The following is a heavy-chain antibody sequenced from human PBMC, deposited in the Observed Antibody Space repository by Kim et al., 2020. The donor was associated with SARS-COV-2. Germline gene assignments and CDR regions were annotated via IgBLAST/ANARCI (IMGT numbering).Heavy chain of an antibody. Sequence: TLSLTCTVSGGSISSGGYYWSWIRQHPGKGLEWIGYIYYSGSTYYNPSLKSRVTISVDTSKNQFSLKLSSVTAADTAVYYCARSFKVGDITFGGVIVENDAFDIWGQGTMVTVSS. V-gene: IGHV4-31*03. CDR3: ARSFKVGDITFGGVIVENDAFDI. CDR2: IYYSGST. J-gene: IGHJ3*02. D-gene: IGHD3-16*02. CDR1: GGSISSGGYY.